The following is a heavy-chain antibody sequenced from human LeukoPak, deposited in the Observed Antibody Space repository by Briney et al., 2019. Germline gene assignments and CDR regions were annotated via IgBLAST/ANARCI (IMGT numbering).Heavy chain of an antibody. CDR3: AKDANYLRSSGYLIRIDF. Sequence: GGSLRLSCAASGFTFSRNAMNWVRQAPGKGVEWVAAISGNGLDTYYADSVKGRFNISRDNSRNTLYLQMNSLRIEDTAFYYCAKDANYLRSSGYLIRIDFWGQGTLFSVAS. J-gene: IGHJ4*02. V-gene: IGHV3-23*01. CDR2: ISGNGLDT. CDR1: GFTFSRNA. D-gene: IGHD3-22*01.